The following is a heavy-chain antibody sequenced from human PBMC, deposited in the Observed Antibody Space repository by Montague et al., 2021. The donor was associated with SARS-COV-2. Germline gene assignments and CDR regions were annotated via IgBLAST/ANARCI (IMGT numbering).Heavy chain of an antibody. V-gene: IGHV2-5*01. CDR1: GFSLPTPNVG. CDR2: IYSNDEK. D-gene: IGHD3-9*01. CDR3: AHLIRYYHIFTVIPFVY. J-gene: IGHJ4*02. Sequence: PPQTLTLTCTFSGFSLPTPNVGVGWIRQPPGKALEWVAVIYSNDEKRYSPSLRNRLPITKDTAKNQVVLSLTYVDPVDTATYYCAHLIRYYHIFTVIPFVYWGQGSQVTVSS.